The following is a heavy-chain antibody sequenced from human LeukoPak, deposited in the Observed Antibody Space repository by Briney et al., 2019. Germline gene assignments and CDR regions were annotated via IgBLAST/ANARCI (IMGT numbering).Heavy chain of an antibody. J-gene: IGHJ5*02. D-gene: IGHD6-13*01. CDR3: ARAWVSRHNWFDP. V-gene: IGHV1-2*04. CDR1: GYTFTSYG. CDR2: INPNSGDT. Sequence: ASVKVSRKASGYTFTSYGISWVRQAPGQGLEWMGWINPNSGDTNYAQKFQGWVTMTRDASISTAYMELSRLRSDDTAVYYCARAWVSRHNWFDPWGQGTLVTVSS.